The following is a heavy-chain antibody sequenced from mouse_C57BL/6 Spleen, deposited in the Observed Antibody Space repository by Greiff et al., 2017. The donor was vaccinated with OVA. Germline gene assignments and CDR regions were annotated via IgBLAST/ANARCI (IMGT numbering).Heavy chain of an antibody. J-gene: IGHJ1*03. CDR2: ISSGSSTI. D-gene: IGHD1-1*02. CDR1: GFTFSDYG. CDR3: ARGWAYWYFDV. Sequence: EVKLMESGGGLVKPGGSLKLSCAASGFTFSDYGMHWVRQAPEKGLEWVAYISSGSSTIYYADTVKGRFTISRDNAKNTLFLQMTSLRSEDTAMYYCARGWAYWYFDVWGTGTTVTVSS. V-gene: IGHV5-17*01.